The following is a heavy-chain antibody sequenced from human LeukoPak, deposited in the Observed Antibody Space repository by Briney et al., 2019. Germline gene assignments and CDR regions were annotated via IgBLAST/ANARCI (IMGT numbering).Heavy chain of an antibody. CDR2: INHSGST. D-gene: IGHD3-10*01. Sequence: SVTLSLTCAVYGGSFSGYYWSWLRQPPGKGLEWIGEINHSGSTNYNPSLKSRVTISVDTSKNQFSLKLSSVTAADTAVYYCARSNMVRGVRALDYWGQGTLVTVSS. V-gene: IGHV4-34*01. CDR3: ARSNMVRGVRALDY. CDR1: GGSFSGYY. J-gene: IGHJ4*02.